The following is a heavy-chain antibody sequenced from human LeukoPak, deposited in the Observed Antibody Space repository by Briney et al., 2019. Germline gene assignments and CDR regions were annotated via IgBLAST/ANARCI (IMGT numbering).Heavy chain of an antibody. CDR1: GGSISSYY. J-gene: IGHJ4*02. D-gene: IGHD4-23*01. CDR2: IYYSGST. CDR3: AGNKISGGNTVAY. V-gene: IGHV4-59*01. Sequence: SETLSLTCTVSGGSISSYYWSWIRQPPGKGLEWIGCIYYSGSTNYNPSLKSRVTISVDTSKNQFFLKLSSVTAVDTAVYYCAGNKISGGNTVAYWGQGTLVTVSS.